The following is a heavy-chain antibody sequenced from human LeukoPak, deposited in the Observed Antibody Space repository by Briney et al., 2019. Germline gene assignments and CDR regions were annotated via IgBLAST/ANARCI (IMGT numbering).Heavy chain of an antibody. J-gene: IGHJ6*03. CDR2: IYTSGST. Sequence: PSETLSLTCTVSGGSISSSSYYWGWIRQPPGKGLEWIGSIYTSGSTNYNPSLKSRVTISVDTSKNQFSLKLSSVTAADTAVYYCARGLDYYDSSGYYYYYMDVWGKGTTVTISS. V-gene: IGHV4-39*07. CDR1: GGSISSSSYY. D-gene: IGHD3-22*01. CDR3: ARGLDYYDSSGYYYYYMDV.